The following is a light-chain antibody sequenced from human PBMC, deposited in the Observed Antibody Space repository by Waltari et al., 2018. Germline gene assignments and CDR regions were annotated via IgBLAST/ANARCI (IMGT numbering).Light chain of an antibody. CDR2: EVS. CDR1: SSDVGGYNY. J-gene: IGLJ3*02. CDR3: SSYTSSTTWV. Sequence: QSALTQPASVSGSPGQSITISCTGTSSDVGGYNYVSWYQHHPGKAPKLMIYEVSKWPSGGSNRFSGSKSGNTASLTISGLQAEDEADYYCSSYTSSTTWVFGGGTNLTVL. V-gene: IGLV2-14*01.